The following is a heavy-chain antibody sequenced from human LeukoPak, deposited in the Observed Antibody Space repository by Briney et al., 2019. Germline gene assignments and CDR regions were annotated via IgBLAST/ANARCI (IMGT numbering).Heavy chain of an antibody. D-gene: IGHD3-10*01. CDR2: ISWNSGSI. CDR3: AKDRRPVTMVQGVIVTAAFDI. Sequence: GGSLRLSCAASGFTFDDYAMHWVRQAPGKGLEWVSGISWNSGSIGYADSVKGRFTISRDNAKNSLYLQMNSLRAEDTALYYCAKDRRPVTMVQGVIVTAAFDIWGQGTMVTVSS. J-gene: IGHJ3*02. V-gene: IGHV3-9*01. CDR1: GFTFDDYA.